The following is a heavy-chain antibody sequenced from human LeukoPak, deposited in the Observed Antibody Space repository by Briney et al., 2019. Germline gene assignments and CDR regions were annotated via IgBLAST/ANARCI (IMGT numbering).Heavy chain of an antibody. Sequence: GGSLRLSCAASGFTFSSYGMHWGRQAPGKGLEGVAVISYDGSNKYYADSVKGRFTISRDNSKNTLYLQMNSLRAEDTAVYYCAKEHYYGSGSYYNIYYYYGMDVWGKGTTVTVSS. CDR3: AKEHYYGSGSYYNIYYYYGMDV. J-gene: IGHJ6*04. CDR2: ISYDGSNK. CDR1: GFTFSSYG. V-gene: IGHV3-30*18. D-gene: IGHD3-10*01.